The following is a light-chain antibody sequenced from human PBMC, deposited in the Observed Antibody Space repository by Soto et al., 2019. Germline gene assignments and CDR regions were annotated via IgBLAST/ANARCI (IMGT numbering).Light chain of an antibody. J-gene: IGKJ2*01. CDR3: QHYDSSPPYS. CDR2: GAS. Sequence: EIVLTQSPGTLSLSAGERATLSCRASQIVSSSYLAWYQQKPGQAPRLLIYGASTRATGIPDRFSGSGSATDFTLTISRLEPEDSAVYYCQHYDSSPPYSFGQGTKVDIK. V-gene: IGKV3-20*01. CDR1: QIVSSSY.